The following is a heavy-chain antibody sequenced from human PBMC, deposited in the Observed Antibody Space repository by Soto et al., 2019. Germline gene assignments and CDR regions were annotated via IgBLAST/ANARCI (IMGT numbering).Heavy chain of an antibody. CDR1: GCSISSSSYY. CDR2: IYYSGST. CDR3: ARRCSEWCMRRWFDP. V-gene: IGHV4-39*01. Sequence: PSETLSLTCTVSGCSISSSSYYWGWIRQPPGKGLEWIGSIYYSGSTYYNPSLKSRVTISVDTSKNQFSLKLSSVTAADTAVYYCARRCSEWCMRRWFDPWGQGTLVTVSS. J-gene: IGHJ5*02. D-gene: IGHD2-8*01.